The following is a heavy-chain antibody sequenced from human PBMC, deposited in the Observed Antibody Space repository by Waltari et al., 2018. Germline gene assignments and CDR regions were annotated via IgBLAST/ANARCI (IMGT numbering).Heavy chain of an antibody. J-gene: IGHJ4*03. Sequence: QVQLQESGPGVVKPSETLSLTCAVSGGSISDSYWWSWIRQPRGKGLEWIGYIYGSSTSTNYNPSLKSRVTISKDTSKNQFSLKLSSVTAADTAVYYCARWGGRSGNYNRGYGLDSWGQGVVVTVSS. CDR1: GGSISDSYW. CDR2: IYGSSTST. V-gene: IGHV4-28*01. CDR3: ARWGGRSGNYNRGYGLDS. D-gene: IGHD1-26*01.